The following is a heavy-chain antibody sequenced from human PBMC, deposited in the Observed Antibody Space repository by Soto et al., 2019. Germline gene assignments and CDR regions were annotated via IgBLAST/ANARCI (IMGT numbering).Heavy chain of an antibody. CDR1: GGSISSGSSY. CDR2: IYSSGRT. V-gene: IGHV4-39*01. J-gene: IGHJ2*01. CDR3: ARRGVEGGGWRYFDL. Sequence: QLQLQESGPGLVKPSETLSLTCTVSGGSISSGSSYWGWIRQPPGNGLVWIASIYSSGRTYYNMSLKSRVTISVDASKNQVSLKGTSVTAADTAVYFCARRGVEGGGWRYFDLCGPGSLVTVSS. D-gene: IGHD6-19*01.